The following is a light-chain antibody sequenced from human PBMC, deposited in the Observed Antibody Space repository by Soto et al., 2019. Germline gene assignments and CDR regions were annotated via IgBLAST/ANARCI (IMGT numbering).Light chain of an antibody. CDR1: QSISGW. CDR3: QQYKTYPQT. CDR2: DAS. V-gene: IGKV1-5*01. Sequence: DIQMTQSPPTLSASVGDRVTITCRASQSISGWLAWYQQSRAKATTLLIYDASNLGGGVPSRFSGTGPGKEFTRTIRSLPPEDFATYYCQQYKTYPQTFGQGATV. J-gene: IGKJ1*01.